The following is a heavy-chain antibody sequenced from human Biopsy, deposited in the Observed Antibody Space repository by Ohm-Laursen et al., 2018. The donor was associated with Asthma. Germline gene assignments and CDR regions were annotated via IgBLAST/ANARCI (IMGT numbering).Heavy chain of an antibody. J-gene: IGHJ4*02. CDR1: GFTFSSSA. CDR2: ITGSGGTT. CDR3: ARSVNGSFDY. D-gene: IGHD2-8*01. V-gene: IGHV3-23*01. Sequence: SLRLSCAASGFTFSSSAMSWVRQAPGKGLERVSAITGSGGTTYYADSVKGRFTISRDNAKNTLYLHLNTLRADDTAVYFCARSVNGSFDYWGQGTLVTVSS.